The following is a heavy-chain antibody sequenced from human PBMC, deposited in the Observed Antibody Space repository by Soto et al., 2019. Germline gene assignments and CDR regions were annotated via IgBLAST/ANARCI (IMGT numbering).Heavy chain of an antibody. CDR3: AIVPTYYYDSSGFSFDY. Sequence: QVQLVESGGGVVQPGTSLRLSCAASGFTFSSYGMHWVRQAPGKGLEWVAVIWYDGSNKYYADSVKGRFTISRDNSKNTLYLQMNSLRAEDTAVYYCAIVPTYYYDSSGFSFDYWGQGTLVTVSS. D-gene: IGHD3-22*01. V-gene: IGHV3-33*01. CDR2: IWYDGSNK. CDR1: GFTFSSYG. J-gene: IGHJ4*02.